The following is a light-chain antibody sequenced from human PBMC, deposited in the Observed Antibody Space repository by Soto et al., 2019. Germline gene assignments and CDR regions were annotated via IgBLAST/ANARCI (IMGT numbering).Light chain of an antibody. CDR1: QTISSY. J-gene: IGKJ5*01. V-gene: IGKV3-11*01. Sequence: EIVLTQSPATLSLSPGERATLSCRASQTISSYLLWYQQKPGQAPRLLIYDASNRATGIPARFSGSGSGTDFTLTISSLEPEDSAVYHCQQRSNWPSITFGQGTRLEIK. CDR3: QQRSNWPSIT. CDR2: DAS.